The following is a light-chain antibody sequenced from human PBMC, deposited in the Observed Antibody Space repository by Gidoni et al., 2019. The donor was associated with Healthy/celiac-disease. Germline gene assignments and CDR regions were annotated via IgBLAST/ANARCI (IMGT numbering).Light chain of an antibody. J-gene: IGKJ1*01. Sequence: EIVLTQSPATLSLSPGERATLSCRASPSVSSYLAWYQQKPGQAPRLLIYDASNRATGIPARFSGSGSGTYFTLTISSLEPEDFAVYYCQQRSNWPPWTFGQGTKVEIK. CDR2: DAS. CDR3: QQRSNWPPWT. CDR1: PSVSSY. V-gene: IGKV3-11*01.